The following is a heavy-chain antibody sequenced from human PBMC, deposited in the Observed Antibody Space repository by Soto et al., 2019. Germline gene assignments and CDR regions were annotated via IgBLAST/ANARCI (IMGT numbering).Heavy chain of an antibody. D-gene: IGHD1-7*01. V-gene: IGHV1-2*04. Sequence: ASVKVSCKASGYTFTGNYMHWMRQAPGQGLEWMGWINPNSGETDYAQNFQGWVTMTRDMSISTAYMQLTSVTPEDTAVYYCAGTTSHQWYYMDVWGKGTTVTVSS. CDR2: INPNSGET. CDR1: GYTFTGNY. J-gene: IGHJ6*03. CDR3: AGTTSHQWYYMDV.